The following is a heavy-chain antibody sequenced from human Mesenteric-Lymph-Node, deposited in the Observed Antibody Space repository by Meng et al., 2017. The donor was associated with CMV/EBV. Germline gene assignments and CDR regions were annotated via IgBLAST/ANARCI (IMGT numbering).Heavy chain of an antibody. CDR2: INPNSGGT. V-gene: IGHV1-2*02. CDR1: GYTFTDHY. Sequence: ASVKVSCKASGYTFTDHYIHWVRQAPGQGLEWMGWINPNSGGTNYAQKFQGRVTMTRDTSISTAYMELSRLRSDDTAVYYCASDIVVVPAARSLDYWGQGTLVTVSS. CDR3: ASDIVVVPAARSLDY. D-gene: IGHD2-2*01. J-gene: IGHJ4*02.